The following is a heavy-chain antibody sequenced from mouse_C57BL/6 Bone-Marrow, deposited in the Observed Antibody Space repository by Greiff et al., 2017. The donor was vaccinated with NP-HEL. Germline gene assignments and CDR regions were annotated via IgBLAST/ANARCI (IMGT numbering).Heavy chain of an antibody. CDR3: AREGGYGSSYWYVDV. J-gene: IGHJ1*03. Sequence: QVQLQQPGAELVRPGSSVKLSCKASGYTFTSYWMHWVKQRPIQGLEWIGNIDPSDSENHYNQKFKDKATLTVDKSSSTAYMQLSSLTSEDSAVYYCAREGGYGSSYWYVDVWGTGTTVTVSS. D-gene: IGHD1-1*01. CDR1: GYTFTSYW. V-gene: IGHV1-52*01. CDR2: IDPSDSEN.